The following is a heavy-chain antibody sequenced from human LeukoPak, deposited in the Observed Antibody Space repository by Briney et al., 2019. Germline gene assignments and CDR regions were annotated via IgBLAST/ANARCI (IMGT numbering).Heavy chain of an antibody. CDR3: ARERAAFDGLDY. CDR1: GFSLRSCG. V-gene: IGHV3-33*01. Sequence: GGSLRLSCVASGFSLRSCGMHWVRQAPGKGLEWVAVLWANGKNQNYADSVKGRFTFSRDDSKNTLYLEMNSLRAEDTAIYYCARERAAFDGLDYWGQGTLVTVSS. CDR2: LWANGKNQ. J-gene: IGHJ4*02.